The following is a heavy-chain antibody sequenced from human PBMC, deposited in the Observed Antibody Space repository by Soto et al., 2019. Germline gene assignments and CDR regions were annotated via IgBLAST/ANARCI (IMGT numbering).Heavy chain of an antibody. Sequence: GGSLRLSCAASGFTFSSYGMHWVRQAPGKGLEWVAVISYDGSNKYYADSVKGRFTISRDNSKNTLYLQMNSLRAEDTAVYYCAKDLEMAIINWGQGTLVTVSA. CDR2: ISYDGSNK. CDR1: GFTFSSYG. J-gene: IGHJ4*02. V-gene: IGHV3-30*18. D-gene: IGHD2-21*01. CDR3: AKDLEMAIIN.